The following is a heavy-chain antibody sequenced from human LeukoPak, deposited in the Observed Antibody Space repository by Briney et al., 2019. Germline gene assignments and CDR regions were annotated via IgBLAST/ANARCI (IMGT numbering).Heavy chain of an antibody. Sequence: SETLSLTCTVSGGSISSSSYYWSWIRQPPGKGLEWIGYIYYSGSTNYNPSLKSRVTISVDTSKNQFSLKLSSVTAADTAVYYCARGTDWLTYWGQGTLVTVSS. J-gene: IGHJ4*02. CDR3: ARGTDWLTY. CDR2: IYYSGST. V-gene: IGHV4-61*05. D-gene: IGHD3-9*01. CDR1: GGSISSSSYY.